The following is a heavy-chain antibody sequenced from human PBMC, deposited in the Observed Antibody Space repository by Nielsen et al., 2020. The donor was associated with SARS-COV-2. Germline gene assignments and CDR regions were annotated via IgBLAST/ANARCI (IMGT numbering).Heavy chain of an antibody. Sequence: SQTLSLTCAVSGGSISSGGYSWSWLRQPPGKGLEWIGYIYHSGSTYYNPSLKSRVTISVDRSKNQFSLKLSSVTAADTAVYYCARGDYDILTGSNWFDPWGQGTLVTVSS. D-gene: IGHD3-9*01. V-gene: IGHV4-30-2*01. J-gene: IGHJ5*02. CDR2: IYHSGST. CDR3: ARGDYDILTGSNWFDP. CDR1: GGSISSGGYS.